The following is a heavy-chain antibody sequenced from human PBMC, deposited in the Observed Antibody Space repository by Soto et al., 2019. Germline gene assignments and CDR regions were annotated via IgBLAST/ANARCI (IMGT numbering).Heavy chain of an antibody. CDR1: GFTFSDSA. D-gene: IGHD1-26*01. CDR3: VRGVGASSGAFDV. CDR2: SSAAGRST. Sequence: EVQLLESGGGLVQPGGSLRLSCTASGFTFSDSAMTWVRQAPGKGLEWVSISSAAGRSTYHADSVRGRFTISRDNAKNTQFLLMTNVTTDDTAVYYCVRGVGASSGAFDVWGQGTMVTVSS. V-gene: IGHV3-23*01. J-gene: IGHJ3*01.